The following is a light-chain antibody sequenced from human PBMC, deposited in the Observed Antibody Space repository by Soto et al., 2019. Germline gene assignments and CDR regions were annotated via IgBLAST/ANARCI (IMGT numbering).Light chain of an antibody. CDR1: SSDVGGYNY. CDR2: EVS. Sequence: QSALTQPASVSGSPGQSITISCTGTSSDVGGYNYVSWYQQHPGKAPKLMIYEVSNRPSGVSNRFSGSKSGNTASLTISGLQAEDEADYYCSSYTSSIPVFGGGTKVTV. CDR3: SSYTSSIPV. V-gene: IGLV2-14*01. J-gene: IGLJ3*02.